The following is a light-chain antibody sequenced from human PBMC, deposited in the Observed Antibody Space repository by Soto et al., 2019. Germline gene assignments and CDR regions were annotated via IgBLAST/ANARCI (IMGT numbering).Light chain of an antibody. CDR1: QSVGSDY. CDR2: GAS. J-gene: IGKJ2*01. CDR3: QQYDHWPPYT. Sequence: EIVLTQSPGTLSLSPGERAARSCRAIQSVGSDYLAWYQQKPGQAPRILIFGASGRATGIPDRFSGSGSGTDFTLTISSVQSEDFAIYYCQQYDHWPPYTFGQGTKVDIK. V-gene: IGKV3-20*01.